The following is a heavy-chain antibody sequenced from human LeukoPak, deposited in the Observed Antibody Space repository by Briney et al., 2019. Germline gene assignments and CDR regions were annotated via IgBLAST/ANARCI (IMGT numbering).Heavy chain of an antibody. CDR2: FDHSGNT. D-gene: IGHD6-19*01. J-gene: IGHJ4*02. CDR1: GGSISTYY. V-gene: IGHV4-59*08. Sequence: SETLSLTCTVSGGSISTYYWSWIRQPPGKRLEWIGYFDHSGNTNYNPSLKSRVTISEDTSKNEFSLKLSSVTASDTAVYYCARHGSSASSGWYRLDYWGQGTLVTVSS. CDR3: ARHGSSASSGWYRLDY.